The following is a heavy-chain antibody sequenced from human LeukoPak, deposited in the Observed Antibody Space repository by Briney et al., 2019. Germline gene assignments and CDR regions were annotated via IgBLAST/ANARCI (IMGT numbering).Heavy chain of an antibody. CDR2: ISSSGSSI. V-gene: IGHV3-48*03. J-gene: IGHJ4*02. Sequence: SGGSLRLSCAASGFTFSSYGMNWVRQAPGEGLQWVSYISSSGSSIYYADSVKGRFTISRDNAKNSLYLQMNSLRAEDTAVYYCARGTPVSVWGQGTLVTVSS. CDR3: ARGTPVSV. D-gene: IGHD1-14*01. CDR1: GFTFSSYG.